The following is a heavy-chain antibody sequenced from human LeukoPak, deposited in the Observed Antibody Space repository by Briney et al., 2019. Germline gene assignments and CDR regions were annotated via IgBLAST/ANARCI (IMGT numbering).Heavy chain of an antibody. D-gene: IGHD2-21*01. CDR2: IYYSGST. V-gene: IGHV4-59*08. CDR1: GGSISSYY. J-gene: IGHJ6*02. Sequence: SETLSLTCTVSGGSISSYYWSWIRQPPGKGLEWIGYIYYSGSTNYNPSLKSRVTISVDTSKNQFSLKLSSVTAADTAVYYCARITFVVEGYGMDVWGQGTTVTVSS. CDR3: ARITFVVEGYGMDV.